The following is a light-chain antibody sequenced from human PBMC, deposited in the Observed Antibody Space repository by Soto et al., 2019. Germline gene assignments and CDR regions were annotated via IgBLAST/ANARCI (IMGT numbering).Light chain of an antibody. CDR1: QSIGSN. Sequence: EVLMTQSQGTLSVSPGERVTVSCRASQSIGSNLAWYQQKPGQAPRLLIYGASTRVIGVPDRFSGGRSGTEFTLSISSLQSEDIAVYFCQQYNDGPPYTFGQGTKLEIK. V-gene: IGKV3-15*01. CDR3: QQYNDGPPYT. J-gene: IGKJ2*01. CDR2: GAS.